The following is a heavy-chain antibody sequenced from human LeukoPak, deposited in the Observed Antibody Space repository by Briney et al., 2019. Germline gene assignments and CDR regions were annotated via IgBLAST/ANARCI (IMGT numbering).Heavy chain of an antibody. CDR3: AKSRGNPYYYDSSGYYSLDY. D-gene: IGHD3-22*01. CDR1: GFRFSDYY. V-gene: IGHV3-11*01. J-gene: IGHJ4*02. Sequence: PGGSLRLSCTASGFRFSDYYMNWFRQTPGKGLEWLSYISHSGTTVQYADSVRGRFTVSRDNHKNTLYFQMNSLRAEDTAVYYCAKSRGNPYYYDSSGYYSLDYWGQGTLVTVSS. CDR2: ISHSGTTV.